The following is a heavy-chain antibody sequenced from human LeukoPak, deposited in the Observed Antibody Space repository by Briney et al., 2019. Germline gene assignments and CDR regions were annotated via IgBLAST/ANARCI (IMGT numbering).Heavy chain of an antibody. D-gene: IGHD6-19*01. CDR2: FSDDEGRT. V-gene: IGHV3-74*01. Sequence: GGSLRLSCAASGFTFSSYWIHWVRQAPGKGLVWVSRFSDDEGRTVYADSVKGRFTISKDNAKNTLYLQMNSLRAEDTAVYYCAKETIAVAGTFFDYWGQGTLVTVSS. CDR1: GFTFSSYW. CDR3: AKETIAVAGTFFDY. J-gene: IGHJ4*02.